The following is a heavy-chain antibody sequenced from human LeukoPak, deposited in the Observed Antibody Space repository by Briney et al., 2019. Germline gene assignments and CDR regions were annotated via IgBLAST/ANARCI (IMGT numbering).Heavy chain of an antibody. J-gene: IGHJ4*02. V-gene: IGHV1-2*02. CDR2: INPNSGGT. Sequence: ASVKVSCKASGYTFTGYYMHWVRQAPGQGLEWMGCINPNSGGTNYAQKFQGRVTMTRDTSISTAYMELSRLRSDDTAVYYCARKLGYCSSTSCYRYFDYWGQGTLVTVSS. CDR3: ARKLGYCSSTSCYRYFDY. CDR1: GYTFTGYY. D-gene: IGHD2-2*01.